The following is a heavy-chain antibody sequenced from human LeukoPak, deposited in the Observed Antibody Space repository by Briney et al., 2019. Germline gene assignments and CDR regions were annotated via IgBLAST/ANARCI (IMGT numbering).Heavy chain of an antibody. J-gene: IGHJ6*04. CDR3: AGSDYYGSGSYYYELDV. Sequence: SETLSLTCAVYGGSFSGYYWRWIRQPPGKGLEWIGEINHSGSTNYNPSLKSRVTISVDTSKNQFSLKLSSVTAADTAVYYCAGSDYYGSGSYYYELDVWGKGTTVTISS. CDR2: INHSGST. CDR1: GGSFSGYY. V-gene: IGHV4-34*01. D-gene: IGHD3-10*01.